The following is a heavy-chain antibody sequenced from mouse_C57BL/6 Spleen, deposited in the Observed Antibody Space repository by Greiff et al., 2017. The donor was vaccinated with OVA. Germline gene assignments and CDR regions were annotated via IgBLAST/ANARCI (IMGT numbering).Heavy chain of an antibody. CDR1: GFTFSDYG. J-gene: IGHJ3*01. D-gene: IGHD1-1*01. CDR2: ISSGSSTI. V-gene: IGHV5-17*01. Sequence: EVMLVESGGGLVKPGGSLKLSCAASGFTFSDYGMHWVRQAPEKGLEWVAYISSGSSTIYYADTVKGRFTICRDNAKNTLFLQMTSLRSEDTAMYYCARILITTVVAPFAYWGQGTLVTVSA. CDR3: ARILITTVVAPFAY.